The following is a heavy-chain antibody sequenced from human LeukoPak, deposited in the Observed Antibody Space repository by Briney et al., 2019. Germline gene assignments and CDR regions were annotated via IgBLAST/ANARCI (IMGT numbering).Heavy chain of an antibody. D-gene: IGHD3-10*01. V-gene: IGHV4-34*01. CDR2: INHSGST. Sequence: SESLSLTCTVSGGSISSYYWSWIRQPPGKGLEWIGEINHSGSTNYNPSLKSRVTISVDTSKNQFSLKLSSVTAAVTAVYYCASVRVRGGAFDIWGQGTMVTVSS. CDR1: GGSISSYY. J-gene: IGHJ3*02. CDR3: ASVRVRGGAFDI.